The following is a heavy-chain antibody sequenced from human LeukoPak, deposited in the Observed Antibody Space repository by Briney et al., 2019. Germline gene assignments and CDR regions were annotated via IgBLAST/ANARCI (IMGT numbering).Heavy chain of an antibody. CDR2: IWSDGSNK. CDR3: ARELFGSGSCPDG. V-gene: IGHV3-33*01. Sequence: GSLRLSCSTAGFNFSYYAIQWVRQAPGEGPGLVALIWSDGSNKYYAESVKGRITISRDNSKNTVYLQMNSLRAEDTAVYYCARELFGSGSCPDGWGQGTLVTVSS. CDR1: GFNFSYYA. J-gene: IGHJ4*02. D-gene: IGHD3-10*01.